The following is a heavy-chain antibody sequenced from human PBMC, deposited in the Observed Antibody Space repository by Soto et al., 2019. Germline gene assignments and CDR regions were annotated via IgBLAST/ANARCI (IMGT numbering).Heavy chain of an antibody. V-gene: IGHV1-46*01. CDR1: GFTFTTYN. CDR3: ARVPYDTTGYDAG. Sequence: ASVTVSCKTSGFTFTTYNIHWVRPAPGQGLEWMGMIDPSGGSTTYAQKFQGRITMTSDMSTSTVYMELSSLRSEDTAVDYCARVPYDTTGYDAGWGQGTLVTFSS. CDR2: IDPSGGST. J-gene: IGHJ4*02. D-gene: IGHD3-22*01.